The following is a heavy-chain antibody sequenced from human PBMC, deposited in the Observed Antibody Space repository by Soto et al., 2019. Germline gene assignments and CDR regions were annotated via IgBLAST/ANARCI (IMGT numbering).Heavy chain of an antibody. D-gene: IGHD6-19*01. Sequence: QVQLVESGGGVVQPGRSLRLSCAASGFTFSSYGMHWVRQAPGKGLEWVAVISYDGSNKYYADSVKGRFTISRDNSKNTLYLQMNSLRAEDTAVYYCAKDRQEGSGWYPHYFDYWGQGTLVTVSS. CDR2: ISYDGSNK. CDR1: GFTFSSYG. J-gene: IGHJ4*02. V-gene: IGHV3-30*18. CDR3: AKDRQEGSGWYPHYFDY.